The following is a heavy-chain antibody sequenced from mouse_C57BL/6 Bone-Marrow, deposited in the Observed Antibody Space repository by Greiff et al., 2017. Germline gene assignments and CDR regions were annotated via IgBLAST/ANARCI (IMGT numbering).Heavy chain of an antibody. CDR3: TSRDYYGSSYDAWFAY. CDR2: IDPETGGT. J-gene: IGHJ3*01. V-gene: IGHV1-15*01. CDR1: GYTFTDYE. D-gene: IGHD1-1*01. Sequence: VQLQQSGAELVRPGASVTLSCKASGYTFTDYEMHWVKQTPVHGLEWIGAIDPETGGTAYNQKFKGKAILTADKSSSTAYMELRSLTSEDSAVYYCTSRDYYGSSYDAWFAYWGQGTLVTVSA.